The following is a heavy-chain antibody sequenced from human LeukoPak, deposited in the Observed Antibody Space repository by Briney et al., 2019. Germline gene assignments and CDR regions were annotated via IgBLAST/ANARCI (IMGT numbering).Heavy chain of an antibody. CDR1: GGSISSGSYY. CDR3: ARHAIAAAGTTPPWFDP. J-gene: IGHJ5*02. CDR2: IYTSGST. D-gene: IGHD6-13*01. Sequence: PSETLSLTCTVSGGSISSGSYYWSWIRQPAGKGLEWIGRIYTSGSTNYNPSLKSRVTISVDTSKNQFSLKLSSVTAADTAVYYCARHAIAAAGTTPPWFDPWGQGTLVTVSS. V-gene: IGHV4-61*02.